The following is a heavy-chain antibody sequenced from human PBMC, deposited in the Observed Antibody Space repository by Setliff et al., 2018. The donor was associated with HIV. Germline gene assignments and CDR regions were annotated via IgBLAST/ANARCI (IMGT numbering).Heavy chain of an antibody. CDR1: GGSFSGYY. CDR3: ARAVNQNKAMVYIARWGWYFDL. V-gene: IGHV4-34*01. CDR2: INHSGRI. D-gene: IGHD5-18*01. J-gene: IGHJ2*01. Sequence: TLSLTCAVYGGSFSGYYWSWIRQPPGKGLEWIGEINHSGRINCNPSLKSRVTVSVDTSKNQFSLRLSSVTAADTAVYYCARAVNQNKAMVYIARWGWYFDLWGRGTLVTVSS.